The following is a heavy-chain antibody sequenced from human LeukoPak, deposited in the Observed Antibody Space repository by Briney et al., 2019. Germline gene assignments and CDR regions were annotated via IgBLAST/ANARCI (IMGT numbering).Heavy chain of an antibody. Sequence: PGRSLRLSCAASGFTFSSYAMHWVRQAPGKGLEWVAVISYDGSNKYYADSVKGRFTISRDNSKNTLYLQMNSLRAEDTAVYYCAKLGSSSSAAPGPWGQGTLVTVS. J-gene: IGHJ5*02. CDR1: GFTFSSYA. V-gene: IGHV3-30-3*02. CDR3: AKLGSSSSAAPGP. CDR2: ISYDGSNK. D-gene: IGHD6-6*01.